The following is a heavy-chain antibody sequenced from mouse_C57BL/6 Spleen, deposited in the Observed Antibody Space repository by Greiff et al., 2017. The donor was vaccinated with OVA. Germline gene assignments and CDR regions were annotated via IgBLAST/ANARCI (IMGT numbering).Heavy chain of an antibody. CDR1: GFSLTSYG. CDR3: ARTPPGSYWYFDV. CDR2: IWSGGST. J-gene: IGHJ1*03. V-gene: IGHV2-2*01. Sequence: QVTLKVSGPGLVQPSQSLSITCTVSGFSLTSYGVHWVRQSPGKGLEWLGVIWSGGSTDYNAAFISSLSISKDNSKSQVFFKMNSLQADDTAIYYCARTPPGSYWYFDVWGTGTTVTVSS.